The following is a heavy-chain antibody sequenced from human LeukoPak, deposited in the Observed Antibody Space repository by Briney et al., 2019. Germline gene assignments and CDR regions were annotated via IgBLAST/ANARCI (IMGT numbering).Heavy chain of an antibody. CDR2: IYYSGST. V-gene: IGHV4-59*08. D-gene: IGHD3-22*01. Sequence: SETLSLTCTVSGGSISSYYWSWIRQPPGKGLEWIGYIYYSGSTNYNPSLKSRVTIPVDTSKNQFSLKLSSVTAADTAVYYCARHAELLYYYDSSGYYDYWGQGTLVTVSS. CDR3: ARHAELLYYYDSSGYYDY. CDR1: GGSISSYY. J-gene: IGHJ4*02.